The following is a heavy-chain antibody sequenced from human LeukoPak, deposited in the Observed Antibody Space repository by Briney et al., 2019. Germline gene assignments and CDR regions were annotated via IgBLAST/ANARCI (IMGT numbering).Heavy chain of an antibody. CDR1: GGSISSYY. CDR2: IYYSGST. CDR3: ARARGDSIAAAAPNLDY. J-gene: IGHJ4*02. D-gene: IGHD6-13*01. V-gene: IGHV4-59*01. Sequence: PSETPSLTCTVSGGSISSYYWSWIRQPPGKGLEWIGYIYYSGSTNYNPSLKSRVTISVDTSKNQFSLKLSSVTAADTAVYYCARARGDSIAAAAPNLDYWGQGTLVTVSS.